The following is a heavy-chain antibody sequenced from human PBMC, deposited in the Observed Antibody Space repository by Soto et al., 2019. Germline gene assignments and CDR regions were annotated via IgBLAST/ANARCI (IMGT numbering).Heavy chain of an antibody. Sequence: GGSLRLSCAASGFTFSSYSMNWVRQAPGKGLEWVSSISSSSSYIYYADSVKGRFTISRDNAKNSLYLQMNSLRAEDTAVYYCARDERGYSGYDFSAVYMDVWGKGTTVTVSS. V-gene: IGHV3-21*01. D-gene: IGHD5-12*01. CDR3: ARDERGYSGYDFSAVYMDV. CDR2: ISSSSSYI. J-gene: IGHJ6*03. CDR1: GFTFSSYS.